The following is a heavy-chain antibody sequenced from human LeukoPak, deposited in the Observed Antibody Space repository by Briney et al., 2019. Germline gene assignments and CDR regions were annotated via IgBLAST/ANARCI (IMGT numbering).Heavy chain of an antibody. CDR2: ISTTSSHI. V-gene: IGHV3-21*01. CDR3: ARGIVATTAFDY. Sequence: ESLRLSCAASGFTFSSYSMNWVRQAPGKGLERVSSISTTSSHIYYADSVKGRFTISRDNAKNSLYLQMNSLRAEDMAVYYCARGIVATTAFDYWGQGTLVTVSS. CDR1: GFTFSSYS. D-gene: IGHD5-12*01. J-gene: IGHJ4*02.